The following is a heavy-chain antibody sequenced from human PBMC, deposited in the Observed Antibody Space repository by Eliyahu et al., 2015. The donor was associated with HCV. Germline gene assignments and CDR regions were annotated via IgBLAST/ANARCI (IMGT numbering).Heavy chain of an antibody. CDR2: ISDSGGST. CDR1: GFXFXSYA. Sequence: EVQLWESGGGLVQPGGSLRXSWAASGFXFXSYAMNWVRQAPGKGLECVSAISDSGGSTYYADSVKGRFTISRDNSRNTLYLQMNSLRAEDTAIYYCAKELVAKHYYGADVWGHGTTVTVSS. CDR3: AKELVAKHYYGADV. J-gene: IGHJ6*02. V-gene: IGHV3-23*01. D-gene: IGHD3-9*01.